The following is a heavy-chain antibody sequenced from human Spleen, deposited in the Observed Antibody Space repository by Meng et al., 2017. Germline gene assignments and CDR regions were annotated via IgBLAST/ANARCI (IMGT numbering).Heavy chain of an antibody. CDR3: ARIRTGWNDL. CDR2: INTDTGSP. CDR1: GYRFTSYV. D-gene: IGHD3/OR15-3a*01. V-gene: IGHV7-4-1*02. J-gene: IGHJ5*02. Sequence: QVQLVQSGAELKKPGASVKVSCKASGYRFTSYVINWVRQAPGQGPEWMGYINTDTGSPTYAQGFRGRFVFSLDSATSTAYLQISSLEADDSAVYYCARIRTGWNDLWGQGTLVTVSS.